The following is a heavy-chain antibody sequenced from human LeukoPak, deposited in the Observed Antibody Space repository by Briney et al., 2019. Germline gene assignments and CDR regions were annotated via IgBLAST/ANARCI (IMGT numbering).Heavy chain of an antibody. V-gene: IGHV3-74*01. CDR3: AKDYQAHYYGSGSYYANFDY. D-gene: IGHD3-10*01. J-gene: IGHJ4*02. Sequence: GGSLRLSCAASGFTFSSYWMHWVRQAPGKGLVWVSRINSDGSSTSYADSVKGRFTISRDNSKNTLYLQMNSLRAEDTAVYYCAKDYQAHYYGSGSYYANFDYWGQGTLVTVSS. CDR1: GFTFSSYW. CDR2: INSDGSST.